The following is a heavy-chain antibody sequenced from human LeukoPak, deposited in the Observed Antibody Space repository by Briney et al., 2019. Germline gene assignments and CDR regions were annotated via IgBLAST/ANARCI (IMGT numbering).Heavy chain of an antibody. Sequence: PGGSLRLSCAASGFTVSSNDMSWVRQAPGKGLEWVSVIYSGGRTFYADSVKGRFTISRDNSKNTLYLQMNSLRAEDTAVYYCARPPQSRYGMDVWGQGTTVTVSS. CDR2: IYSGGRT. CDR3: ARPPQSRYGMDV. V-gene: IGHV3-53*01. J-gene: IGHJ6*02. D-gene: IGHD6-19*01. CDR1: GFTVSSND.